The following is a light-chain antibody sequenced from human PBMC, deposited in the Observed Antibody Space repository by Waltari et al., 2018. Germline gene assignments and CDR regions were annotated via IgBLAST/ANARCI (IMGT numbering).Light chain of an antibody. Sequence: DIVLTQSPGTLSLSPGERETLSCRASQSIGIYLAWYQQKPGQAPRLLMYHASSRSTGIPDRFSFSASGTDFSLTISRLEPEDFAVYYCQKYESVPATFGQGTKVEIK. CDR2: HAS. CDR3: QKYESVPAT. J-gene: IGKJ1*01. CDR1: QSIGIY. V-gene: IGKV3-20*01.